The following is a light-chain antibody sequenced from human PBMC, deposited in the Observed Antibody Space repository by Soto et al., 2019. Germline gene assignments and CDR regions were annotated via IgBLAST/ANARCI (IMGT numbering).Light chain of an antibody. J-gene: IGKJ5*01. V-gene: IGKV3-11*01. CDR3: QQYSNWPPT. Sequence: IILTQTPATLSLSPGGIATLSCRASQSISSYLSWYQQKPGQAPRPVIYDTSNRATDTPARFSGSGSGTDFTLTISSLEPEDFAVYYCQQYSNWPPTFGQGTRLEI. CDR2: DTS. CDR1: QSISSY.